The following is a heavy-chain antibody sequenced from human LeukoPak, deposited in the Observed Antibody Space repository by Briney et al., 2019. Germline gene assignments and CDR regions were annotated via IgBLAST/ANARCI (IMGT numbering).Heavy chain of an antibody. CDR3: AETTVTPDYYYYYGMDV. Sequence: ASVKVSCKASGYTFTSYAMNWVRQAPGQGLEWMGWINTNTGNPTYAQGFTGRFVFSLDTSVSTAYLQISSLKAEDTAVYYCAETTVTPDYYYYYGMDVWAKGPRSPSP. V-gene: IGHV7-4-1*02. CDR1: GYTFTSYA. CDR2: INTNTGNP. D-gene: IGHD4-17*01. J-gene: IGHJ6*02.